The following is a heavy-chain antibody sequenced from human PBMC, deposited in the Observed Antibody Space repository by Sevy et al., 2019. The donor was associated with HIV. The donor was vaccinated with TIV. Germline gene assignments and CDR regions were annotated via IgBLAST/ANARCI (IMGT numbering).Heavy chain of an antibody. J-gene: IGHJ5*02. Sequence: SGPTLVKPTQTLTLTCTFSGFSLSNRGVGVGWIRQPPGKALEWLALFYWDDDKRYSPSLKRRLTIAKDTSKNQVVLTMTNVDPVDTATYYCAHEPWDGSGLRFDPWGQGILVTVSS. V-gene: IGHV2-5*02. D-gene: IGHD3-10*01. CDR2: FYWDDDK. CDR3: AHEPWDGSGLRFDP. CDR1: GFSLSNRGVG.